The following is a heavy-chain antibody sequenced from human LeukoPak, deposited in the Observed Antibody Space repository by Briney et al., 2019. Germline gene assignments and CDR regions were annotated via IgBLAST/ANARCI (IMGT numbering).Heavy chain of an antibody. CDR3: ARGSLRVAVAGRVHNWFDP. D-gene: IGHD6-19*01. J-gene: IGHJ5*02. Sequence: GASVKVSCKASGGTFSSYAISWVRQAPGQGLEWMGGIIPIFGTANYAQKFQGRVTITADESTSTAYMELSSLRSEDTAVYYCARGSLRVAVAGRVHNWFDPWGQGTLVTVSS. CDR1: GGTFSSYA. V-gene: IGHV1-69*13. CDR2: IIPIFGTA.